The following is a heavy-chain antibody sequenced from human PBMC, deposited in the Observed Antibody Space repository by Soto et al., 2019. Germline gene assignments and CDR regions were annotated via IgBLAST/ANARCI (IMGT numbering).Heavy chain of an antibody. D-gene: IGHD4-17*01. Sequence: GGSLRLSCAASGFTFSTYTMSWVRQPPGKGLEGVSAVLQTGSSTFYADSVKGRFTISRDNSKNTLYLQMNNLRAEDTAVYYCAKDFTPDGYWDFDYWGQGTLVTVSS. V-gene: IGHV3-23*01. CDR2: VLQTGSST. J-gene: IGHJ4*02. CDR1: GFTFSTYT. CDR3: AKDFTPDGYWDFDY.